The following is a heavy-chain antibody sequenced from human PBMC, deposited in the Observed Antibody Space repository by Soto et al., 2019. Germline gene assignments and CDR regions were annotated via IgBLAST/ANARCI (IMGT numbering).Heavy chain of an antibody. J-gene: IGHJ4*02. D-gene: IGHD4-17*01. CDR3: ARNKGDYEVY. V-gene: IGHV3-48*03. CDR1: GSTFSRYE. CDR2: ISEGGGTI. Sequence: EVQLVESGGDLVQPGGSLRLYCVASGSTFSRYEMNWVRQAPGKGLEWVSYISEGGGTIHYADSVKGRFTISRDNAKNSLYLQMNSLRAEDTATYYCARNKGDYEVYWGQGTLVTVSS.